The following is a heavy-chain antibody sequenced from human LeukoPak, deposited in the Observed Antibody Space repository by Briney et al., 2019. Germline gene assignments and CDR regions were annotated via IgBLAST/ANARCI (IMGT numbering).Heavy chain of an antibody. D-gene: IGHD3-22*01. CDR3: ARAQSDSSGYYYVGDY. J-gene: IGHJ4*02. CDR2: TRKKAKGYTT. Sequence: GGSLRLSCAASGFTLSDYYMDWVRQAPGQGLEWVARTRKKAKGYTTEYAASEKGRFTISRDDSKNSVDLQMNSLITEDTAVYYCARAQSDSSGYYYVGDYWGQGTLVTVSS. V-gene: IGHV3-72*01. CDR1: GFTLSDYY.